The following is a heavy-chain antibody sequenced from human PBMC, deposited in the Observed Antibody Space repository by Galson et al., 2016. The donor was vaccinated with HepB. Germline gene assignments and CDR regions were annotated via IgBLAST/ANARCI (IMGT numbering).Heavy chain of an antibody. Sequence: SLRLSCAASGFTFSSYWMSWVRQAPGKGLEWVANIKRDGSEKYYVDSVKGRFTISRDNAKNSLYLQMNSLRAEDTAVYYCARDREMAAPYYYYYGMDVWGQGTTVTVSS. J-gene: IGHJ6*02. CDR1: GFTFSSYW. D-gene: IGHD5-24*01. V-gene: IGHV3-7*01. CDR3: ARDREMAAPYYYYYGMDV. CDR2: IKRDGSEK.